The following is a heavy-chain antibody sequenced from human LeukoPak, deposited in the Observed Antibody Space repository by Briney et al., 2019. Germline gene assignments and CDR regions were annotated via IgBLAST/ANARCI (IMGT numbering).Heavy chain of an antibody. CDR1: GGSISSSSYY. CDR3: ARAHPLTYYYDNGVFGY. Sequence: SETLSLTCTVSGGSISSSSYYWGWIRQPPGKGLEWIGSIYYSGSTYYNTSLKSRVTISVDTSKNQFSLKLSSVTAADTAVYYCARAHPLTYYYDNGVFGYWGQGTLVTVSS. CDR2: IYYSGST. J-gene: IGHJ4*02. D-gene: IGHD3-22*01. V-gene: IGHV4-39*07.